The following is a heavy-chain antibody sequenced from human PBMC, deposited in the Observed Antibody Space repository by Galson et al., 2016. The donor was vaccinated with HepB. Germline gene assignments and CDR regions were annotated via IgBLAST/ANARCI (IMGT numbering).Heavy chain of an antibody. Sequence: SLRLSCAGSGFVFSAYGFNWIRQAPGKGLEWVLSISNAGSYRHYTDSVKGRFTISRDNDKHSLYLQMNSLRAEDTAVYYCARSGGTYSSSSYYFDSWGQGTLVAVSS. CDR1: GFVFSAYG. CDR3: ARSGGTYSSSSYYFDS. J-gene: IGHJ4*02. CDR2: ISNAGSYR. V-gene: IGHV3-21*01. D-gene: IGHD6-6*01.